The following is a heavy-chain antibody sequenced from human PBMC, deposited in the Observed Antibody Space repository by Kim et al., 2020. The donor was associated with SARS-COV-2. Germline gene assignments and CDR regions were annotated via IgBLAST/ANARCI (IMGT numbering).Heavy chain of an antibody. J-gene: IGHJ4*02. Sequence: GGSLRLSCTASGFSFSSYAMSWVRQAPGKGLQWVSAINISGGSKYYADSLKGRSTISRDNARKTLHLQMNSLSAEDTAVYYCTMHGAGHNTYYFDHWGQGILVTVSS. D-gene: IGHD6-19*01. CDR2: INISGGSK. CDR3: TMHGAGHNTYYFDH. V-gene: IGHV3-23*01. CDR1: GFSFSSYA.